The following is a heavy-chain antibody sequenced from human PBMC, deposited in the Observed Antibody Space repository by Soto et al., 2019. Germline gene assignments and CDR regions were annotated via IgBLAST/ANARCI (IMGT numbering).Heavy chain of an antibody. J-gene: IGHJ4*02. Sequence: QVQLVESGGGVVQPGRSLRVSCAASGFTFSNYGMHWFRQAPGKGLEWVALISSDGSTKNYADSVKGRFSFSRDNSKNTLYLQVNSLRPEDTAVYYCARDRGWACDYWGQGTLVTVSS. CDR1: GFTFSNYG. D-gene: IGHD3-10*01. CDR3: ARDRGWACDY. CDR2: ISSDGSTK. V-gene: IGHV3-30*03.